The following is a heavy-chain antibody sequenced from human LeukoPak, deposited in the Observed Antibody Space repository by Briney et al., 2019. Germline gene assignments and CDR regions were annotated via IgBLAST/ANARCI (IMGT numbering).Heavy chain of an antibody. CDR1: GFTFSHFW. CDR2: IKKTGSET. CDR3: ARGEGIAVAGGYYYGMDV. Sequence: GGSLRLSCAASGFTFSHFWMSWVRQAPGKGLEWVAYIKKTGSETYYVDSVKGRFTITRDNTRNSLFLQMYSLRAEDTAVYYCARGEGIAVAGGYYYGMDVWGQGTTVTVSS. V-gene: IGHV3-7*01. D-gene: IGHD6-19*01. J-gene: IGHJ6*02.